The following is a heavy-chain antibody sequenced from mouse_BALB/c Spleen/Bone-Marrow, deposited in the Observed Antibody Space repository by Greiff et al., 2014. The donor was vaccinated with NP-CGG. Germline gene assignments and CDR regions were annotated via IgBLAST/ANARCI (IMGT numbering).Heavy chain of an antibody. J-gene: IGHJ1*01. D-gene: IGHD1-1*01. Sequence: EVMLVESGGGLVQPGGSLKLSCVASGFTFSSYGMSWVRQTPDKRLELVATINNNGGSTYYPDSVKGQFTISRGNAKNTLYLQMSSLKSEDTAMYYCARVYGWYFDVWGAGTTVTVSS. V-gene: IGHV5-6-3*01. CDR1: GFTFSSYG. CDR2: INNNGGST. CDR3: ARVYGWYFDV.